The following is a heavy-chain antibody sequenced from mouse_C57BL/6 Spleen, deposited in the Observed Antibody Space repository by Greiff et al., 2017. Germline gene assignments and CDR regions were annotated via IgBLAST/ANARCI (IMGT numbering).Heavy chain of an antibody. CDR2: IWSGGST. J-gene: IGHJ4*01. V-gene: IGHV2-2*01. Sequence: QVQLKQSGPGLVQPSQSLSITCTVSGFSLTSYGVHWVRQSPGKGLEWLGVIWSGGSTDYNAAFISRLSISKDNSKSQVFFKMNSLQADDTAIYXWARKEGKYYDYDVAYAMDYWGQGTSVTVSS. CDR3: ARKEGKYYDYDVAYAMDY. CDR1: GFSLTSYG. D-gene: IGHD2-4*01.